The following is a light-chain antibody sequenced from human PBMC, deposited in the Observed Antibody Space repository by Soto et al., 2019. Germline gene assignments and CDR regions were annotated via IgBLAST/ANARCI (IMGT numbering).Light chain of an antibody. CDR1: SSDVGGYNY. V-gene: IGLV2-14*03. CDR3: SSYTSSRIRV. CDR2: DVS. Sequence: QSALTQPASVSGSPGQSITISCTGTSSDVGGYNYVSWYQHHPGKAPKLMIYDVSKRPSGVSNRFSGSKSGNTASLTISGLQAEDEADYYCSSYTSSRIRVFGGGTKVTVL. J-gene: IGLJ3*02.